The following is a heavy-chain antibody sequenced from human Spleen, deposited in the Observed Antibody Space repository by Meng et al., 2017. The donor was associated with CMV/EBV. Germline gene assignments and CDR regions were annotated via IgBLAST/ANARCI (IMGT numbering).Heavy chain of an antibody. CDR3: ARDATYSSSWQYYFDY. Sequence: VPLQESGPGLVKPSQTLSLTCTVLGGSISSGDYYWSWIRQPPGKGLEWIGYIYYSGSTYYNPSLKSRVTISVDTSKNQFSLKLSSVTAADTAVYYCARDATYSSSWQYYFDYWGQGTLVTVSS. J-gene: IGHJ4*02. CDR1: GGSISSGDYY. D-gene: IGHD6-13*01. CDR2: IYYSGST. V-gene: IGHV4-30-4*08.